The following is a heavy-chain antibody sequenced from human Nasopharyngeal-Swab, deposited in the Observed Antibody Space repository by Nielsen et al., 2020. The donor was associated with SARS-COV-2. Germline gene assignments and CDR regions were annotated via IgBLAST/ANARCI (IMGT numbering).Heavy chain of an antibody. V-gene: IGHV1-24*01. CDR2: FDPEDGET. CDR1: GYTLTELS. Sequence: ASVKVSCKVSGYTLTELSMHWVRQAPGKGLEWMGGFDPEDGETIYAQKFQGRVTMTEDTSTDTAYMELSSLRSEDTAVYYCATGIAVAGTPDNYYYYGMDVWGQGTTVTVSS. CDR3: ATGIAVAGTPDNYYYYGMDV. D-gene: IGHD6-19*01. J-gene: IGHJ6*02.